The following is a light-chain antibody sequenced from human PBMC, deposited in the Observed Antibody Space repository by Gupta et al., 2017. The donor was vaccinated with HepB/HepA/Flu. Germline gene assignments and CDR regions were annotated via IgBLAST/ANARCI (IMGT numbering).Light chain of an antibody. CDR3: PESDGSTAMV. V-gene: IGLV3-1*01. CDR2: LDS. Sequence: SYELTQPASVSVSPGQTASITCSGDKLGDKYACWYQQTPGQSPVLVSELDSKRPSGLPERCAANNAGTTAIISTSGNQAMDDAYYYCPESDGSTAMVFGTGTKMTVL. CDR1: KLGDKY. J-gene: IGLJ1*01.